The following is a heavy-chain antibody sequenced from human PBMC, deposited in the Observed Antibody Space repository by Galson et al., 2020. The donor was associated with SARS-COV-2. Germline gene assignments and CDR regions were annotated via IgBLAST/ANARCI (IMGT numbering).Heavy chain of an antibody. V-gene: IGHV4-38-2*02. CDR2: ISDNGDT. CDR3: VRRGPLGYWFDR. D-gene: IGHD2-15*01. CDR1: SYSITRGSY. Sequence: SETLSLTCTLTSYSITRGSYWGCIRQSPGKGLEWLGTISDNGDTHYNPSLRSRVALSLDTSKNQFFLSLTSVTAADTAVYYCVRRGPLGYWFDRWGRGALVTVSA. J-gene: IGHJ5*02.